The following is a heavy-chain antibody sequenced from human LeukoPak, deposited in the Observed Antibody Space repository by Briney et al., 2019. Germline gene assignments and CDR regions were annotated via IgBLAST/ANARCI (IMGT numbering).Heavy chain of an antibody. CDR1: GFTFSSHW. D-gene: IGHD6-19*01. CDR3: AREIPNSSGWYVAFDI. J-gene: IGHJ3*02. V-gene: IGHV3-7*01. Sequence: GGSLRLSCAASGFTFSSHWMSWVRQAPGKGLEWVANIKQDGSEKYYVDSVKGRFTISRDNAKNSLYLQMNSLRAEDTAVYYCAREIPNSSGWYVAFDIWGQGTMVTVSS. CDR2: IKQDGSEK.